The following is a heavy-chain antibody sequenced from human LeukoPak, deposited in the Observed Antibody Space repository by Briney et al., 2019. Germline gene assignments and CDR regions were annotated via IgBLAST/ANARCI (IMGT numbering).Heavy chain of an antibody. D-gene: IGHD2-15*01. J-gene: IGHJ6*03. Sequence: ASVKVSCKASGYTFTSYDINWVRQATGQGLEWMGWMNPNSGNTGYAQKFRGRVTMTRTTSINTAYMELSSLRSDDTAVYYCARDTGYCSGGSCFYYMDVWGKGTTVTVSS. CDR2: MNPNSGNT. V-gene: IGHV1-8*01. CDR1: GYTFTSYD. CDR3: ARDTGYCSGGSCFYYMDV.